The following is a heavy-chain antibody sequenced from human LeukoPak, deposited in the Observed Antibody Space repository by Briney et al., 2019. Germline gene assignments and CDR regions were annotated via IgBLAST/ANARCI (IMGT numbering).Heavy chain of an antibody. Sequence: SETLSLTCTVSGGSISSSYWSWIRQPPGKGLEWIGYIYYSGNTNYNPSLKSRVTISVDTSKNQFSLRLSSVTAADTAVYYCARDVVAAAGTWDYWGQGTLVTVSS. CDR1: GGSISSSY. D-gene: IGHD6-13*01. CDR2: IYYSGNT. CDR3: ARDVVAAAGTWDY. V-gene: IGHV4-59*12. J-gene: IGHJ4*02.